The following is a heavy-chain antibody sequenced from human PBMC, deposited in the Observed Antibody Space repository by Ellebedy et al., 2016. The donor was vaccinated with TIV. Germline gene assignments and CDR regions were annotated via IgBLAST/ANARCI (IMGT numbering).Heavy chain of an antibody. V-gene: IGHV4-34*01. CDR1: GVSFTGYL. J-gene: IGHJ4*02. Sequence: MPSETLSLTCAASGVSFTGYLWNWVRQSSGKGLEWLGEINHSGTATYNPSLKSRVSISVDSSKNQFSLNLTSVTAADTAIYYCARGPLQSYYYNSRKPYYFDFWGQGTLVTVAS. CDR2: INHSGTA. CDR3: ARGPLQSYYYNSRKPYYFDF. D-gene: IGHD3-10*01.